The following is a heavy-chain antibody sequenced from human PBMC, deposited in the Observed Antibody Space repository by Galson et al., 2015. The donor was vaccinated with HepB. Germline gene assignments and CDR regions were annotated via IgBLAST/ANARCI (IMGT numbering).Heavy chain of an antibody. V-gene: IGHV3-74*01. CDR1: GFTFSHYW. CDR3: ARAVPNFVVETAIDSWNFHH. Sequence: SLRLSCAASGFTFSHYWTHWVRQAPGKGLVWVSYINDDGSSSNYADSVKGRFIISRDNAKNTLYLQMNSLRAEDTAVYYCARAVPNFVVETAIDSWNFHHWGQGTLVTVSS. CDR2: INDDGSSS. J-gene: IGHJ1*01. D-gene: IGHD2-21*02.